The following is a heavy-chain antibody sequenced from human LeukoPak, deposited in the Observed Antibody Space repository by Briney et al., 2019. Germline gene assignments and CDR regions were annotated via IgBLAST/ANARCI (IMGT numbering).Heavy chain of an antibody. J-gene: IGHJ5*02. V-gene: IGHV3-48*03. CDR2: ISSSGSTI. CDR1: GFTFSSYE. Sequence: GGSLRLSCAASGFTFSSYEMNWVRQAPGKGLEWVSYISSSGSTIYYADSVKGRFTISRDNAKNSLYLQMSSLRSEDTAVYYCARSPPVESSKSTIFGVAIWVVDWFDPWGQETLVTVSS. D-gene: IGHD3-3*01. CDR3: ARSPPVESSKSTIFGVAIWVVDWFDP.